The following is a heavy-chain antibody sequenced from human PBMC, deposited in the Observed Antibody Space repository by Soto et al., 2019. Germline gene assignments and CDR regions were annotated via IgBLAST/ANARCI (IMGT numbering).Heavy chain of an antibody. Sequence: GGSLRLSCAASGFTFSSYAVHWVRQAPGKGLEWVAVISYDGSNKYYADSVKGRFTISRDNSKNTLYLQMNSLRAEDTAVYYCARPAGYSSSWRNSYYFDYWGQGTLVTVSS. D-gene: IGHD6-13*01. CDR3: ARPAGYSSSWRNSYYFDY. V-gene: IGHV3-30-3*01. CDR2: ISYDGSNK. CDR1: GFTFSSYA. J-gene: IGHJ4*02.